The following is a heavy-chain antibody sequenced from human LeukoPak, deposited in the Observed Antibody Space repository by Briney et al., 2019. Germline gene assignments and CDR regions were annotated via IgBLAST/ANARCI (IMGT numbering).Heavy chain of an antibody. J-gene: IGHJ5*02. V-gene: IGHV1-18*01. CDR1: GYTFTIYG. D-gene: IGHD2-2*01. Sequence: ASVNVSCKASGYTFTIYGISWVRQAPGQGLEWMGWISAYNGNTNYAQKLQGRVTMTTDTSTSTAYMELRSLRSDDTAVYYCAREVEYQLLSWFDHWGQGTLVTVSS. CDR3: AREVEYQLLSWFDH. CDR2: ISAYNGNT.